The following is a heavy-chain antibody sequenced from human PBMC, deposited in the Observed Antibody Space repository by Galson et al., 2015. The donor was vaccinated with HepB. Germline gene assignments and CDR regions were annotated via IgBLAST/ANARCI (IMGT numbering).Heavy chain of an antibody. CDR1: GYTFTRYY. J-gene: IGHJ4*02. D-gene: IGHD6-25*01. CDR2: INPSGGST. CDR3: ARSASTWPDY. Sequence: SCKASGYTFTRYYMHWVRQAPGQGPEWMGIINPSGGSTNYAQNFQGRVSMTRGTSTSTVYMELSSLRSEDTAVYYCARSASTWPDYWGQGTLATVSS. V-gene: IGHV1-46*01.